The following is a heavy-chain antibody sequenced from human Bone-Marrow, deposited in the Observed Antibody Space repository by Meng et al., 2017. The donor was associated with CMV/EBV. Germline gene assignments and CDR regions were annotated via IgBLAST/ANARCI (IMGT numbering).Heavy chain of an antibody. Sequence: SVKVSCKASVGTFSSYAISWVRQAPGQGLEWMGGIIPIFGTANYAQKFQGRVTITTDESTSTAYMELSSLRSEDTAVYYCASRHGDFQPAGLSPSVVRRTPLEYYYYGMDVWGQGTTVTVSS. J-gene: IGHJ6*02. D-gene: IGHD3-3*01. CDR2: IIPIFGTA. CDR3: ASRHGDFQPAGLSPSVVRRTPLEYYYYGMDV. CDR1: VGTFSSYA. V-gene: IGHV1-69*05.